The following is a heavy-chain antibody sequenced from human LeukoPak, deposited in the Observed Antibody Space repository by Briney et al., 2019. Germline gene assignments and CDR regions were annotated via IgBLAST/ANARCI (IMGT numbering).Heavy chain of an antibody. CDR3: ARNKRADT. CDR1: GLTFSDYW. Sequence: GGSLRLSCAVSGLTFSDYWMSWVRQAPGKGLEWVANIKQDGSEQYYVDSVKGRFTISRDNAKNSLFLQMNSLRAEDTAVYYCARNKRADTWGRGTMVAVSS. D-gene: IGHD1/OR15-1a*01. CDR2: IKQDGSEQ. J-gene: IGHJ3*02. V-gene: IGHV3-7*01.